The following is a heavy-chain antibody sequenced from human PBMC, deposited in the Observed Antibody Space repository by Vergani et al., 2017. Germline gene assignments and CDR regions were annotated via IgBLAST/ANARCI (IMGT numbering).Heavy chain of an antibody. Sequence: QVQLVQSGAEVKKPGASVKVSCKASGYTFTGYYMHWVRQAPGQGLEWMGWINPNSGGTNYAQKFQGRVTMTRDTSISTAYMELSMLRSDDTAVYYCAKSGITMVRGVIGRNWFDPWGQGTLVTVSS. D-gene: IGHD3-10*01. CDR1: GYTFTGYY. J-gene: IGHJ5*02. V-gene: IGHV1-2*02. CDR2: INPNSGGT. CDR3: AKSGITMVRGVIGRNWFDP.